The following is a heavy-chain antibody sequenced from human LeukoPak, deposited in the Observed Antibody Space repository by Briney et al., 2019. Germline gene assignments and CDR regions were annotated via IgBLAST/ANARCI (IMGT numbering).Heavy chain of an antibody. Sequence: GSLRLSCAASGFTFHYYAMNWVRQAPGKGLEWVSAISGSDGSTYYADSVKGRFTISRDNPKNTLYLQMNSLRAEDTAVYYCAKAGDYSYFDYRGQGTLVTVSS. CDR1: GFTFHYYA. CDR2: ISGSDGST. D-gene: IGHD4-11*01. CDR3: AKAGDYSYFDY. J-gene: IGHJ4*02. V-gene: IGHV3-23*01.